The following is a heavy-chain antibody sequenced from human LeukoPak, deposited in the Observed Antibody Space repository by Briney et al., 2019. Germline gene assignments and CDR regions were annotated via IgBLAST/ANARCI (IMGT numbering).Heavy chain of an antibody. CDR3: AIWPAAADPFDY. Sequence: GGSLRLSCAASGFTFSSYSMNWVRQAPGKGLEWVSSISSSGSYIYYADSVKGRFAISRDNAKNSLYLQMNSLRAEDTAVYYCAIWPAAADPFDYWGQGTLVTVSS. CDR1: GFTFSSYS. CDR2: ISSSGSYI. J-gene: IGHJ4*02. D-gene: IGHD6-13*01. V-gene: IGHV3-21*01.